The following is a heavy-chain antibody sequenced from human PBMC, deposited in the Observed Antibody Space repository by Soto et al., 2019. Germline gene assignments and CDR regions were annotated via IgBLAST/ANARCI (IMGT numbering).Heavy chain of an antibody. J-gene: IGHJ4*02. CDR2: LMSKTDGGKT. V-gene: IGHV3-15*01. CDR3: AAGTGRTALDY. Sequence: EVQLVESGGGLVKPGGSLRLSCAASGFDFSNAWMSWVRQAPGKGLEWVGRLMSKTDGGKTVYAAPVKGRFTISSDDSKHTLYIQMSSLNTADTAVYYCAAGTGRTALDYWGQGTLVTVSS. D-gene: IGHD2-2*01. CDR1: GFDFSNAW.